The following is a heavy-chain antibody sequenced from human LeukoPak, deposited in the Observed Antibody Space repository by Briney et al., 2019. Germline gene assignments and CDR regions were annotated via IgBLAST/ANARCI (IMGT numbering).Heavy chain of an antibody. J-gene: IGHJ4*01. CDR1: GFTFSRYA. CDR2: LAADGSGT. Sequence: PGGPLRLSCAASGFTFSRYAMHWLRQTPGMGRVCVSRLAADGSGTNYADSVKGRFTISRDNAKNTVYLQRSSLRAEDTAVYYCARDGFAGPRTAYLDHWGQGTLVTVSS. CDR3: ARDGFAGPRTAYLDH. D-gene: IGHD6-13*01. V-gene: IGHV3-74*01.